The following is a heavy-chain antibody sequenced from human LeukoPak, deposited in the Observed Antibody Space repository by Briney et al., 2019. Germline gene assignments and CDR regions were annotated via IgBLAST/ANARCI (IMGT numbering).Heavy chain of an antibody. V-gene: IGHV4-59*01. D-gene: IGHD3-22*01. J-gene: IGHJ4*02. CDR2: IYYSGNT. CDR3: ARVSDISGYYYYFDY. Sequence: PSETLSLTCTVSGGSISNYYWSWIRQPPGKGLEWIGYIYYSGNTDYNPSLKSRVTMSVDTSRNQFSLRLTSVTAADTAVYYCARVSDISGYYYYFDYWGQGTLVTVSS. CDR1: GGSISNYY.